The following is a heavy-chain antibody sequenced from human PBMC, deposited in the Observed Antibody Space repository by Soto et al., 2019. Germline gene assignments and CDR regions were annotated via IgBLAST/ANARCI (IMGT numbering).Heavy chain of an antibody. J-gene: IGHJ5*02. Sequence: PGGSLRLSCAASGFTFSNYGMHWFRQAPGKGLEWVAVISHDGSNQYYTDSVKGRFSISRDNSKNTLYLQMNSLRAADTAVYYCVREEVAYYDSGSQNWFDPWGQGTLVTVSS. CDR3: VREEVAYYDSGSQNWFDP. CDR2: ISHDGSNQ. CDR1: GFTFSNYG. D-gene: IGHD3-10*01. V-gene: IGHV3-33*05.